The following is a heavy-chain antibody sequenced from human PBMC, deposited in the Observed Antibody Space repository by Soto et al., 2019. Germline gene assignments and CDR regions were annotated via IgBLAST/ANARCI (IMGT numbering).Heavy chain of an antibody. Sequence: GGSLRLSCAASGFTFSSYGMHWVRQAPGKGLEWVAVISYDGSNKYYADSVKGRFTISRDNSKNTLYLQMNSLRAEDTAVYYCAKDDCSSTSCNYYYYYGMDVWGQGTTVTVSS. CDR1: GFTFSSYG. CDR3: AKDDCSSTSCNYYYYYGMDV. V-gene: IGHV3-30*18. J-gene: IGHJ6*02. CDR2: ISYDGSNK. D-gene: IGHD2-2*01.